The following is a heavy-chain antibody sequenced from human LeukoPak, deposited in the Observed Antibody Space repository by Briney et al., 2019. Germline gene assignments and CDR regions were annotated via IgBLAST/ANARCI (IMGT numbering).Heavy chain of an antibody. CDR1: GYTFTSNY. D-gene: IGHD3-3*01. Sequence: ASVKVSCKAFGYTFTSNYMHWVRQAPGQGLEWMGWINPNSGGTNYAQKFQGRVTMTRDTSISTAYMELSRLRSDDTAVYYCARDEGGKGDFWSGYTLNYYYYYMDVWGKGTTVTVSS. J-gene: IGHJ6*03. CDR3: ARDEGGKGDFWSGYTLNYYYYYMDV. CDR2: INPNSGGT. V-gene: IGHV1-2*02.